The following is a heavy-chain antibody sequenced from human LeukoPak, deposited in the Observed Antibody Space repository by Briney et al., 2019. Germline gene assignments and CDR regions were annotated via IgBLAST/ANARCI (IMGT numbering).Heavy chain of an antibody. CDR1: EFNFLSYG. J-gene: IGHJ4*01. CDR3: ARELPREVTLDY. V-gene: IGHV3-74*01. CDR2: IFADGSTT. Sequence: QPGGSLRLSCLASEFNFLSYGMQWVRQAPGKGLVWVSRIFADGSTTSYADSVKGRFTISRDNAKNTLYLQMNSLRAEDTAVYYCARELPREVTLDYWGQGTLVTVSP. D-gene: IGHD2-21*02.